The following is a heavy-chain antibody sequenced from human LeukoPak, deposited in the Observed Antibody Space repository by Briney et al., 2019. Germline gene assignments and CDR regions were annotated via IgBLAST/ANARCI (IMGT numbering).Heavy chain of an antibody. J-gene: IGHJ4*02. D-gene: IGHD6-13*01. CDR2: IYSGGGT. Sequence: TGGSLTLSCAASGFTFRDAAMTWVRQAPGKGLEGVSVIYSGGGTYDADSVKGRFAISRDISKNTVYLQMSSLRVDDTAVYYCARMAAAGPFDNWGQGVLVSVSS. CDR3: ARMAAAGPFDN. CDR1: GFTFRDAA. V-gene: IGHV3-53*01.